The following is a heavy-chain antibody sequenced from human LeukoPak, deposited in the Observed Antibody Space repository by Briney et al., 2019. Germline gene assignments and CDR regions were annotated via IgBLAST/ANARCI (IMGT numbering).Heavy chain of an antibody. Sequence: SETLSLTCTVSGGSISAYYWSWIRQPPGKGLEWIGSMYYRGSSNHNPSLKSRVTISADPSKSQISLRLTSVTAADTAKYYCARQLNLRNPFDLWGQGTLVTVSS. CDR1: GGSISAYY. D-gene: IGHD1-14*01. CDR2: MYYRGSS. CDR3: ARQLNLRNPFDL. J-gene: IGHJ5*02. V-gene: IGHV4-59*08.